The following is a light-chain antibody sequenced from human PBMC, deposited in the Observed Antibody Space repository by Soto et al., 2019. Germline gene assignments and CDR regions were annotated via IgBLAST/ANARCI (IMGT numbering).Light chain of an antibody. CDR3: SSYTSSSTPWV. Sequence: QSALTQPASVSGSPGQSITISCTGTSSDVGGYNYVSWYQQHPGKAPKLMIYEVSNRPSGVSNRFSGSKSGNTASLTISGLHAQDEDEYYCSSYTSSSTPWVFGGGTKLTVL. CDR2: EVS. J-gene: IGLJ3*02. V-gene: IGLV2-14*01. CDR1: SSDVGGYNY.